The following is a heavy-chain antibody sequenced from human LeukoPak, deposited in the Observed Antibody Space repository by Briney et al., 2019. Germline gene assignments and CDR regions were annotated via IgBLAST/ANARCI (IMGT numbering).Heavy chain of an antibody. CDR3: ARNPTSYCSGGSCYWDQFDY. CDR2: INAYNGNT. J-gene: IGHJ4*02. Sequence: ASVKVSCKASGYTFTSYGISWVRQAPGQGLEWMGWINAYNGNTNYAQKFQGRVTMTRDTSTSTVYMELSSLRSEDTAVYYCARNPTSYCSGGSCYWDQFDYWGQGTLVTVSS. D-gene: IGHD2-15*01. CDR1: GYTFTSYG. V-gene: IGHV1-18*01.